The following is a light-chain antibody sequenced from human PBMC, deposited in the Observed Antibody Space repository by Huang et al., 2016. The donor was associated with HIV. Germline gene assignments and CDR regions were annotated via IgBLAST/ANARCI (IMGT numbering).Light chain of an antibody. CDR2: DAT. Sequence: DIQMTQSPSSLSASIGDRVTITCQASQDISNYLNWYQQKPGKAPKLLLYDATNSEAGVPSRFSGSGSWTDFTLTISRLQPEDFATYYCQQFDNVPYSFGQGTRLEIK. V-gene: IGKV1-33*01. CDR1: QDISNY. CDR3: QQFDNVPYS. J-gene: IGKJ2*03.